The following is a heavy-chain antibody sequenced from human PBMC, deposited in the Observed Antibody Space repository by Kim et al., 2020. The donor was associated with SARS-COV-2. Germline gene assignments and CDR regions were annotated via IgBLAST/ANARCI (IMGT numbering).Heavy chain of an antibody. Sequence: SETLSLTCTVSGGSISSYYWSWIRQPPGKGLEWIGYIYYSGSTNYNPSLKSRVTISVDTSKNQFSLKLSSVTAADTAVYYCARDLSALGATPWYYYGMDVWGQGTTVTVSS. CDR3: ARDLSALGATPWYYYGMDV. CDR1: GGSISSYY. V-gene: IGHV4-59*13. J-gene: IGHJ6*02. D-gene: IGHD1-26*01. CDR2: IYYSGST.